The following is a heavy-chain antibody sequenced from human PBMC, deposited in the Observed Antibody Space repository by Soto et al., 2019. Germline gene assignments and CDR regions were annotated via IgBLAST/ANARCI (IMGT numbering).Heavy chain of an antibody. D-gene: IGHD3-10*01. Sequence: EVQLLESGVGLVPPGGSLRLSCAASGFTFTSYAMTWGRQVPGEGQQWVSSISKSGDSTYYADSVKGRFTTSRDNSKNTLYLQMTSLRAEDTAIYYCAKGSFGFDYWGQGTLVTVSS. CDR1: GFTFTSYA. CDR2: ISKSGDST. CDR3: AKGSFGFDY. J-gene: IGHJ4*02. V-gene: IGHV3-23*01.